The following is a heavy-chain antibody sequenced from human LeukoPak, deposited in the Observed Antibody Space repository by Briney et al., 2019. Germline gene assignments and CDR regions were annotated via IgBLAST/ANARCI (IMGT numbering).Heavy chain of an antibody. CDR1: GYTFTSYY. D-gene: IGHD6-19*01. CDR2: INPSGGST. Sequence: ASVKVSCKASGYTFTSYYMHWVRQAPGQGLEWMGIINPSGGSTSYAQKFQGRVTMTRDMSTSAVYMELSSLRSEDTAVYYCARDSSGWLYYFDYWGQGTLVTVSS. V-gene: IGHV1-46*01. CDR3: ARDSSGWLYYFDY. J-gene: IGHJ4*02.